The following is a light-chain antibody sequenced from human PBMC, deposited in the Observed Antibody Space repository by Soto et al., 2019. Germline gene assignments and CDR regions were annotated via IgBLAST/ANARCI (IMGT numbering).Light chain of an antibody. V-gene: IGKV1-5*03. CDR2: EAS. Sequence: DIQMTQSPSTLPASVGDRVTITCRASQRIRSWLAWYQQKPGAAPKHLIYEASTLESGVPSRFSGSTSGTEFTLAVSSLQPDDFAAYCCQQYNDSLPFTFGHGNKLEI. J-gene: IGKJ2*01. CDR3: QQYNDSLPFT. CDR1: QRIRSW.